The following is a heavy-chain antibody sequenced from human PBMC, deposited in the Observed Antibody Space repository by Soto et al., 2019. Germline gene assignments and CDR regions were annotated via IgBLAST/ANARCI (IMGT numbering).Heavy chain of an antibody. Sequence: EVQLVESGGGLVQPGRSLRLSCAASGFTFDDYAMHWVRQAPGKGLEWVSGISWNSGSVGYADSVKGRFTISRDNAKNSLYLQMNSLRAEDTALYYCAKHIDTTPDLWYFDLWGRGTLVTVSS. CDR3: AKHIDTTPDLWYFDL. D-gene: IGHD1-1*01. CDR1: GFTFDDYA. CDR2: ISWNSGSV. V-gene: IGHV3-9*01. J-gene: IGHJ2*01.